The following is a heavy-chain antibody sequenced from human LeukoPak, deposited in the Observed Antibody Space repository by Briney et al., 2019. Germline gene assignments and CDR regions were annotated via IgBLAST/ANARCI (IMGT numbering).Heavy chain of an antibody. D-gene: IGHD3-10*01. CDR3: ARHRRYYGSGSYYSDFDS. CDR2: IYYSGST. CDR1: GDSISTSNSY. Sequence: PSETLSLTCTVSGDSISTSNSYWGWIRQPPGKGLEWIGSIYYSGSTYYNPSLKSPVTISADMSKNYFSLRLSSVTAADTATYYCARHRRYYGSGSYYSDFDSWGQGILVTVSS. V-gene: IGHV4-39*01. J-gene: IGHJ4*02.